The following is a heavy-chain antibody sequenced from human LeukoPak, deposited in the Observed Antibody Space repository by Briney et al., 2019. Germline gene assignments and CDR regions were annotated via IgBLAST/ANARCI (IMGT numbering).Heavy chain of an antibody. J-gene: IGHJ5*02. Sequence: GGSLRLSCAASGFTFSSYAMSWVRQAPGKGLEWVSAISGSGGSTYYADSVKGRFTISRDNSKNTLYLQMNSLRAEDTAVYYCAKEWRKYYDILTGYYNWFDPWGQGTLVTVSS. CDR1: GFTFSSYA. CDR3: AKEWRKYYDILTGYYNWFDP. CDR2: ISGSGGST. D-gene: IGHD3-9*01. V-gene: IGHV3-23*01.